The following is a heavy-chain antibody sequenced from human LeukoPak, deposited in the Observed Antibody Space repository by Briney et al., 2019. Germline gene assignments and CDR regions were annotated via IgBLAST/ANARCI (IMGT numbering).Heavy chain of an antibody. D-gene: IGHD6-19*01. J-gene: IGHJ6*02. Sequence: KPGGSLGLSCAASGFTFSTYSMNWVRQAPGRGLEWVSSISSSSSYIYYADSVKGRFTISRDNSKNTLYLQMNSLRAEDTAVYYCAKDLANLGSSGWPLYYYYGMDVWGQGTTVTVSS. CDR2: ISSSSSYI. V-gene: IGHV3-21*01. CDR1: GFTFSTYS. CDR3: AKDLANLGSSGWPLYYYYGMDV.